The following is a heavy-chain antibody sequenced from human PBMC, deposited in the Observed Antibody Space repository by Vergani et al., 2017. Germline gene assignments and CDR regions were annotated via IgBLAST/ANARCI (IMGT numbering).Heavy chain of an antibody. V-gene: IGHV3-30*14. J-gene: IGHJ6*03. CDR2: ISYDGSNK. Sequence: VQLVESGGGLVKPGGSLRLSCAASGFTFSNAWMSWVRQAPGKGLEWVAVISYDGSNKYYADSVKGRFTISRDNSKNTLYLQMNSLRAEDTAVYYCAREVWSSSSWRTYYYYMDVWGKGTTVTVSS. CDR1: GFTFSNAW. CDR3: AREVWSSSSWRTYYYYMDV. D-gene: IGHD6-13*01.